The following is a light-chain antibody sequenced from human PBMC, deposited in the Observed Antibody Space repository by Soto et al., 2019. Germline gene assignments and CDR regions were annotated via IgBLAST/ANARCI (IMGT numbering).Light chain of an antibody. CDR2: QAS. J-gene: IGKJ4*01. CDR3: QDYSSTSGLT. V-gene: IGKV1-5*03. Sequence: DIQVTQSPSTLSASVGDRVTITCRASQSISSWLAWYQQKPGKAPKLLIYQASILKSGVPSRFSGSGSGTDFTLTISSLQPDDFETYSCQDYSSTSGLTFGGGAKVEIK. CDR1: QSISSW.